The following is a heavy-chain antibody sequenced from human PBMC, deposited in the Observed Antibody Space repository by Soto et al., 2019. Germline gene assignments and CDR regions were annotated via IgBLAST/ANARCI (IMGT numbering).Heavy chain of an antibody. CDR1: GFTFSSYW. CDR3: TRDVPYEDP. V-gene: IGHV3-74*03. J-gene: IGHJ3*01. CDR2: INSHGSTT. D-gene: IGHD3-3*01. Sequence: HPGGSLRLSCAASGFTFSSYWMYWVRQAPGKGPVWVSRINSHGSTTTYADSVEGRFTISRDNAKSMLFLQMNSLRAEDTAIYYCTRDVPYEDPWGQGTMVTVSS.